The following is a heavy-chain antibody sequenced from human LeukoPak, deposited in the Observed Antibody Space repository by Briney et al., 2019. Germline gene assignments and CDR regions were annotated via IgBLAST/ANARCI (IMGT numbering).Heavy chain of an antibody. Sequence: SETLSLTCTVSGGSISSSSYYWGWIRQPPGKGLEWIGSIYYSGSTYYNPSLKSRVTISVDTSKNQFSLKLSSVTAADTAVYYCARDLAAVAGYYYYTMDVWGQGTTVTVSS. D-gene: IGHD6-19*01. V-gene: IGHV4-39*07. J-gene: IGHJ6*02. CDR1: GGSISSSSYY. CDR2: IYYSGST. CDR3: ARDLAAVAGYYYYTMDV.